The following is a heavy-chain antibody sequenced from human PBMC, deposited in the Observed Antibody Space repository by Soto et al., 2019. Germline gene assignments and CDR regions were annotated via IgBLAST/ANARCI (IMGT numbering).Heavy chain of an antibody. CDR3: ARRGAPYSSGCYDY. CDR1: GGSISSSSYY. J-gene: IGHJ4*02. D-gene: IGHD6-19*01. Sequence: SETLSLTCTVSGGSISSSSYYWGWIRQPPGKGLEWIGSIYYSGSTYYNPSLKSRVTISVDTSKNQFSLKLSSVTAADTAVYYCARRGAPYSSGCYDYWGQGTLVTVSS. V-gene: IGHV4-39*01. CDR2: IYYSGST.